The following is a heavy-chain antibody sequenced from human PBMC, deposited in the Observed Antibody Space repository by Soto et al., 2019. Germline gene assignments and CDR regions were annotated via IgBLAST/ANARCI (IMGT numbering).Heavy chain of an antibody. CDR2: ISWNSDSK. V-gene: IGHV3-9*01. CDR3: AKAVYDSSGFGHFYYGIDV. CDR1: GFIFDDYA. D-gene: IGHD3-22*01. Sequence: EVQLVESGGGLVQAGRSLRLSCVASGFIFDDYAMHWVRQTPGKGLEWVSVISWNSDSKGYADPVKGRFTISRDNAKNSLYLQMNSLRAEDTALYYCAKAVYDSSGFGHFYYGIDVWGQGTTVTVSS. J-gene: IGHJ6*02.